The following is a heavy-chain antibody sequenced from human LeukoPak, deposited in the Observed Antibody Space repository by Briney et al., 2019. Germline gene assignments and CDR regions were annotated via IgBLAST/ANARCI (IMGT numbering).Heavy chain of an antibody. J-gene: IGHJ4*02. CDR3: ARDHSGCLDY. CDR2: IIPIFGTA. Sequence: VASVKVSCKASGGTFSSYAISWVRQAPGQGLEWMGGIIPIFGTANYAQKFQGRVTITADGSTSTAYMELSSPRSEDTAVYYCARDHSGCLDYWGQGTLVTVSS. CDR1: GGTFSSYA. D-gene: IGHD5-12*01. V-gene: IGHV1-69*13.